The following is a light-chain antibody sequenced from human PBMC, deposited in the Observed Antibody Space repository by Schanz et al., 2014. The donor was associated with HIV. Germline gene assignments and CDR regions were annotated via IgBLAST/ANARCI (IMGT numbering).Light chain of an antibody. CDR1: SSDVGGYNY. V-gene: IGLV2-8*01. J-gene: IGLJ3*02. Sequence: QSALTQPPSASGSPGQPVTIFCTGSSSDVGGYNYVSWYQQHPGKAPKVMIYEVSRRPSGVPDRFSGSKSGNTASLTVSGLQAEDEAVYYCCSYAGSYTWVFGGGTKLTVL. CDR2: EVS. CDR3: CSYAGSYTWV.